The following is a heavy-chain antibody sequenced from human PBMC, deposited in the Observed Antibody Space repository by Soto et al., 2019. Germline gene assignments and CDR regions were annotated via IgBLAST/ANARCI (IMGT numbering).Heavy chain of an antibody. CDR2: IYYSGST. CDR3: ARGVYCSSTSCYWGMDV. J-gene: IGHJ6*02. Sequence: SETLSLTCAVYGGSFSGYYWTWIRQPPGKGLEWIGSIYYSGSTYYNPSLKSRVTISVDTSKNHFSLKLSSVTAADTAVYYCARGVYCSSTSCYWGMDVWGQGTTVTVSS. D-gene: IGHD2-2*01. V-gene: IGHV4-34*01. CDR1: GGSFSGYY.